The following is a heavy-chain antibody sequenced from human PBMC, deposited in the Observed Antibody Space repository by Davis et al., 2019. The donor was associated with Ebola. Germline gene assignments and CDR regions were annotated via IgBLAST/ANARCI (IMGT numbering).Heavy chain of an antibody. CDR1: GYTFTSYG. D-gene: IGHD3-9*01. Sequence: ASVKVSCKASGYTFTSYGITWVRQAPGQGLEWMGWMNPNSGNTGYAQKFQGRVTMTRNTSISTAYMELSSLRSEDTAVYYCARGALARRRITIFWPNPGMDVWGKGTTVTVSS. V-gene: IGHV1-8*02. CDR3: ARGALARRRITIFWPNPGMDV. J-gene: IGHJ6*04. CDR2: MNPNSGNT.